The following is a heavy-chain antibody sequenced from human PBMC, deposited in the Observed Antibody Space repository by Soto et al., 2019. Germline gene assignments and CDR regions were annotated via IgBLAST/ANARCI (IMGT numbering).Heavy chain of an antibody. Sequence: GGSLRLSCAASGFTFSSYGMHWVRQAPGKGLEWVAVISYGGSNKYYADSVKGRFTISRDNSKNTLYLQMNSLRAEDTAVYYCTAARPDYYYYYGMDVWGQGTTVTVPS. CDR3: TAARPDYYYYYGMDV. CDR2: ISYGGSNK. D-gene: IGHD6-6*01. J-gene: IGHJ6*02. V-gene: IGHV3-30*03. CDR1: GFTFSSYG.